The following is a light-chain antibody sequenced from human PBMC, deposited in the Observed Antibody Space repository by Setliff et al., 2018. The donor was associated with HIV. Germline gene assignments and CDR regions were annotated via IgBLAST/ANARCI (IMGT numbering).Light chain of an antibody. J-gene: IGLJ1*01. Sequence: SYELTQPPSVSVAPGKTARITCGGNNIGSESVHWYRQKPGQAPVLVIYYDSDRPSGIPERFSGSKSGNTATLTISRVEAGDEADYYCQVWHSSSDHPYVFGTGTKV. CDR1: NIGSES. V-gene: IGLV3-21*04. CDR3: QVWHSSSDHPYV. CDR2: YDS.